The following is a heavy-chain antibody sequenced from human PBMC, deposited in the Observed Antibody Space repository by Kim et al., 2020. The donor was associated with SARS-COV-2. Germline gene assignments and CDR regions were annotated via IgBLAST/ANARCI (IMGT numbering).Heavy chain of an antibody. Sequence: SETLSLTCTVSGGSISSGSYYWSWIRQPAGKGPEWIGRIYTSGSTNYNPSLKSRVTISVDTSKNQFSLKLSSVTAADTAVYYCAREGKEYYDSSGYYRTYYYYGMDVWGQGTTVTVSS. J-gene: IGHJ6*02. CDR3: AREGKEYYDSSGYYRTYYYYGMDV. D-gene: IGHD3-22*01. CDR1: GGSISSGSYY. CDR2: IYTSGST. V-gene: IGHV4-61*02.